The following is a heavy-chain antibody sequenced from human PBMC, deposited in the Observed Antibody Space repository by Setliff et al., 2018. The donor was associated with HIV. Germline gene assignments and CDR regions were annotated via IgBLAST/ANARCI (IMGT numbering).Heavy chain of an antibody. Sequence: SETLSLTCTVSGGSISSYYWSWIRQPPGKGLEWIGYIYYSGSTNYNPSLKSRVTISVDTSKNQFSLTMTSVTAADTAVYYCARGLSSQTYWGTRPLGLDYWGQGSLVTVSS. V-gene: IGHV4-59*08. CDR2: IYYSGST. CDR1: GGSISSYY. CDR3: ARGLSSQTYWGTRPLGLDY. J-gene: IGHJ4*01. D-gene: IGHD2-2*01.